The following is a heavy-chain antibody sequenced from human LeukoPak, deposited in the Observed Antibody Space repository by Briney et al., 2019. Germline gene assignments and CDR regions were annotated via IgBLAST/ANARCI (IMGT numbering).Heavy chain of an antibody. D-gene: IGHD3-3*01. CDR3: ARDRRYGTDGYYYNWFDP. Sequence: SETLSLTCTVSGDSISSGYYWGWIRQPPGKGLEWIGSVYHSGSTYYNPSVVSRVTISVDTSKNQFSLKLSSVTAADTAVYYCARDRRYGTDGYYYNWFDPWGQGTLVTVSS. CDR2: VYHSGST. CDR1: GDSISSGYY. J-gene: IGHJ5*02. V-gene: IGHV4-38-2*02.